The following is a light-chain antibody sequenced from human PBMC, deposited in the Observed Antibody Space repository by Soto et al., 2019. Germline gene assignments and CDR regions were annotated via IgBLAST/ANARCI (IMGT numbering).Light chain of an antibody. V-gene: IGLV1-51*01. CDR3: GTWDSSLSAVV. Sequence: QSVLTQPPSVSAAPGQKVTISCSGSSSNIGNNYVSWYQQLPGTAPKLLIHANNKRPSGIPDRFSGSKSGTSATLGITGLQTGDEADYYCGTWDSSLSAVVFGGGTQLTV. CDR2: ANN. CDR1: SSNIGNNY. J-gene: IGLJ2*01.